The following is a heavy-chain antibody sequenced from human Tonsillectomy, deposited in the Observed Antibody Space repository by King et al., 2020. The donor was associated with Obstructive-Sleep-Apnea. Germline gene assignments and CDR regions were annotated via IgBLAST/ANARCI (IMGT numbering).Heavy chain of an antibody. Sequence: VQLVESGGGVVQPGRSLRLSCAASGFTFSDSGMHWVRQTPGKGLEWGSFIRFDGSGNYYADSVKGRFTISRDNSRNTLYLHMNSLRVEDTAVYYCARPGVGASSIIEYWGQGTLVTVSS. D-gene: IGHD1-26*01. CDR3: ARPGVGASSIIEY. CDR1: GFTFSDSG. V-gene: IGHV3-30*02. J-gene: IGHJ4*02. CDR2: IRFDGSGN.